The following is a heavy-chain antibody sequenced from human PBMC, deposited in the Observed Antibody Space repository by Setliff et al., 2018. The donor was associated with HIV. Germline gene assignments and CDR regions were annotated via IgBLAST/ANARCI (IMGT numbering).Heavy chain of an antibody. CDR1: GGSISSSSYY. CDR2: IYYSGST. J-gene: IGHJ4*02. D-gene: IGHD3-10*01. Sequence: SETLSLTCTVSGGSISSSSYYWGWIRQPPGKGLEWIGSIYYSGSTYYNPSLKSRVTISVDTSKNQFSLHLNSVTAADTAVYYCARISWLGESTPDYWGQGTLVTVSS. CDR3: ARISWLGESTPDY. V-gene: IGHV4-39*01.